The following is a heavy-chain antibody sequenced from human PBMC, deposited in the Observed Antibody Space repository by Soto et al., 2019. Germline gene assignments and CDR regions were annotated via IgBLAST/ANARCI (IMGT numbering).Heavy chain of an antibody. V-gene: IGHV3-30*18. CDR2: IAYDGSST. J-gene: IGHJ4*02. CDR1: GFTFSNYG. D-gene: IGHD3-16*01. Sequence: SLRLSCAASGFTFSNYGMHWVRQAPGKGLEWLALIAYDGSSTSYADSVKGRFTISRDSSKNTLHLQMNSLRAEDTAVYYCAKIPVGGLGESAPFDYWGQGTMVTVSS. CDR3: AKIPVGGLGESAPFDY.